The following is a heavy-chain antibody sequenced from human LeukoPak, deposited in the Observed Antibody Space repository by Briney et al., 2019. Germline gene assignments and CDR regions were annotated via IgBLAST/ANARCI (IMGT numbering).Heavy chain of an antibody. CDR3: ARADSPLRAGTAFDY. D-gene: IGHD1-1*01. V-gene: IGHV3-30*04. CDR1: GSTFSSYA. Sequence: GGSLRLSCAASGSTFSSYAIHWVRQAPGEGLEWVAVISYDGGNKYYADSVKGRFTLSRDNSRNTLYLRINSLTAEDTAVYYCARADSPLRAGTAFDYWGQGTLVTVSS. CDR2: ISYDGGNK. J-gene: IGHJ4*02.